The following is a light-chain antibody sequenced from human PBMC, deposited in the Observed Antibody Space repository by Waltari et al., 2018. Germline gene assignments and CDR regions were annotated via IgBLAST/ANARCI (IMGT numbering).Light chain of an antibody. CDR3: SSYTSRGTLV. Sequence: QSALTQPASVSGSPGQSITISCTGTSSDVGGYNFVSWYQQDPGKAPTLIIYEVDNRTSGVSNRFSGSKSGNRASLTISGLQTEDEADYYCSSYTSRGTLVFGGGTKLTVL. V-gene: IGLV2-14*01. CDR1: SSDVGGYNF. J-gene: IGLJ2*01. CDR2: EVD.